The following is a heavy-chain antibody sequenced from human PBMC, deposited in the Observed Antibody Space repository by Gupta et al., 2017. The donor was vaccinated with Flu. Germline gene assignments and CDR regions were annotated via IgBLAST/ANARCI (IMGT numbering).Heavy chain of an antibody. CDR2: ISYDGSIK. D-gene: IGHD3-3*01. V-gene: IGHV3-30*03. CDR1: TFSNFG. CDR3: SRTFWNIDY. Sequence: TFSNFGMHWVRQAPGKGLEWVAVISYDGSIKNYGDSVKGRFSISRDNSKNTVNLQMNSLRTEDTAVYYCSRTFWNIDYWGQGTLVAVSS. J-gene: IGHJ4*02.